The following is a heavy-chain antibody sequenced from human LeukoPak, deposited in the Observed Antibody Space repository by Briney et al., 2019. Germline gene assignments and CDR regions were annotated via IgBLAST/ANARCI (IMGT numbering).Heavy chain of an antibody. D-gene: IGHD4-17*01. CDR2: INRDGSST. Sequence: GGSLRLSCAASGFTFSNYWMHWVRHAPGKGLVWVSRINRDGSSTNYADSVKGRFTISRDNANNTLYLQMNSLRAEDTAVYYCVRVDYGDYGSFYWGQGALVTVSS. CDR1: GFTFSNYW. V-gene: IGHV3-74*01. J-gene: IGHJ4*02. CDR3: VRVDYGDYGSFY.